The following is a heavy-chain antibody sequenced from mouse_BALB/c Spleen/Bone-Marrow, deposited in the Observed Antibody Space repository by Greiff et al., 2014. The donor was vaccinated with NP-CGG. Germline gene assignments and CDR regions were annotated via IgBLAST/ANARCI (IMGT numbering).Heavy chain of an antibody. V-gene: IGHV1-87*01. CDR1: GYTFTSYW. J-gene: IGHJ2*01. CDR3: ARGFPFDY. Sequence: QVQLQQSGAELARPGASVKLSCKASGYTFTSYWMQWVKQRPGQGLEWIGAIYPGDGDTRYTQKFKGKATLTADKSSSTAYMQLSSLASEDSAVYYCARGFPFDYWGQGITLTVSS. CDR2: IYPGDGDT.